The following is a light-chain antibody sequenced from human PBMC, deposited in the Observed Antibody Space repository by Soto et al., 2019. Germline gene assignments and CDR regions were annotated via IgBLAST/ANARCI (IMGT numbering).Light chain of an antibody. CDR1: QGISSA. J-gene: IGKJ4*01. CDR2: DAS. CDR3: KQFQGYALT. V-gene: IGKV1-13*02. Sequence: AIQLTQSPSSLSASVGDRVTITCRASQGISSALAWYQHKPGRAPRLLIYDASSLQSGVSSRFSGSGSGTDFTLTNSSLQPEDFATYYCKQFQGYALTFGGGTKLEIK.